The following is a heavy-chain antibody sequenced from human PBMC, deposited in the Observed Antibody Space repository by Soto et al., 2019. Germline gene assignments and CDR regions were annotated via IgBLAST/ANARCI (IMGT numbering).Heavy chain of an antibody. CDR1: GFTFSSYG. D-gene: IGHD6-13*01. CDR2: IWYDGSIK. CDR3: AREGEEAKRYSSSGLIY. V-gene: IGHV3-33*01. Sequence: QVQLVESGGGVVQPGRSLTLSCAASGFTFSSYGMHWVRQAPGKGLEWVALIWYDGSIKYYGDSVKGRLTISRDNSKNTLYLQVNSLGAEDTAGDYCAREGEEAKRYSSSGLIYWGQGTLVTVSS. J-gene: IGHJ4*02.